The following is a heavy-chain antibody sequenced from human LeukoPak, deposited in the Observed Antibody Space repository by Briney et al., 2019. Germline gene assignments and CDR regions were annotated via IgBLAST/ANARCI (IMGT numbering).Heavy chain of an antibody. Sequence: PSETLSLTCTVSGGSISTYYWSWIRQPPGKGLEWIGYIYYTGSTSYNPSLKSRVTMSLDASKNQFSLELSSVTAADTAVYYCAMGVRGVKTFRWGQGTLVTVSS. CDR2: IYYTGST. J-gene: IGHJ4*02. CDR1: GGSISTYY. D-gene: IGHD3-10*01. V-gene: IGHV4-59*12. CDR3: AMGVRGVKTFR.